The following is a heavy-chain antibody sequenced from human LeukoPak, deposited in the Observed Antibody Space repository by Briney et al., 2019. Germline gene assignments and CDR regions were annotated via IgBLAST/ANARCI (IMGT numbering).Heavy chain of an antibody. CDR2: IDPSDSYT. CDR1: GYSFTSYW. V-gene: IGHV5-10-1*01. CDR3: ARPLRCSGGSSYYYYGMDV. Sequence: GESLKISCKGSGYSFTSYWISWVRQMPGKGLEWMGRIDPSDSYTNYSPSFQGHVTISADKSISTAYLQWSSLKASDTAMYYCARPLRCSGGSSYYYYGMDVWGKGTTVTVSS. J-gene: IGHJ6*04. D-gene: IGHD2-15*01.